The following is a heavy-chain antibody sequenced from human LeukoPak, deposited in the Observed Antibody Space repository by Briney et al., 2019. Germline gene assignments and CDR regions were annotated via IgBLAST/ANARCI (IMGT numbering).Heavy chain of an antibody. CDR2: IFPDDSDT. V-gene: IGHV5-51*01. J-gene: IGHJ4*02. CDR1: GFDFTRDW. Sequence: GESLKISCRFSGFDFTRDWIGWVRLMPGKGLEWMGIIFPDDSDTRYSPSFQGQVTLSADKSISTAYLQWSSLKASDTAIYYCARRDPTTVTAFDYWGQGALVTVTS. CDR3: ARRDPTTVTAFDY. D-gene: IGHD4-17*01.